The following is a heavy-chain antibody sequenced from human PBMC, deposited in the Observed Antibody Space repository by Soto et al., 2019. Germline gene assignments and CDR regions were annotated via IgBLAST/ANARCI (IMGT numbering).Heavy chain of an antibody. J-gene: IGHJ5*02. CDR2: IIPILGIA. D-gene: IGHD6-13*01. Sequence: ASVKVSCKASGGTFSSYAISWVRQAPGQGLEWMGGIIPILGIANYAQKFQGRVTITADKSTSTAYMELSSLRSEDTAVYYCARIAPPSVIAAAGTGNWFDPWGQGTLVTVSS. V-gene: IGHV1-69*10. CDR1: GGTFSSYA. CDR3: ARIAPPSVIAAAGTGNWFDP.